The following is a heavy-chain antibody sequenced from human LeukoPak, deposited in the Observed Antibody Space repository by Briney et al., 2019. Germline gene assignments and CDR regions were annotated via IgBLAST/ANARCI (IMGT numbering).Heavy chain of an antibody. D-gene: IGHD3-22*01. V-gene: IGHV3-23*01. CDR3: AKRGVVIRVILVGFHKEAYYFDS. CDR1: GITLSNYC. CDR2: ISNSAGRT. Sequence: GGSLRLSCAVSGITLSNYCMSWVRQAPGKGLEWVAGISNSAGRTNYAASVKGRFTISRDNPNNKLYLQMNSLRAEDTAVYFCAKRGVVIRVILVGFHKEAYYFDSWGQGALVTVSS. J-gene: IGHJ4*02.